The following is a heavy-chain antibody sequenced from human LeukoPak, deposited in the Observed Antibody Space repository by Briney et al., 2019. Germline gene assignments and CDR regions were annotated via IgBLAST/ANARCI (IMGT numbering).Heavy chain of an antibody. CDR2: IDPDGSDI. J-gene: IGHJ4*02. CDR3: IRGSSSY. Sequence: SGGSLRLSCAVSGLTISKSWMSWVRQAPGKGLEWVANIDPDGSDIYYVDSVKGRFTVSRDNAKNSLYLQMNSLRVEDTATYYCIRGSSSYWGQGTLVTV. CDR1: GLTISKSW. V-gene: IGHV3-7*04.